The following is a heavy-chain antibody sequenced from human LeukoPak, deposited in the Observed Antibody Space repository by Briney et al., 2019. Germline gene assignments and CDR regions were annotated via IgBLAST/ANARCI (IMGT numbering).Heavy chain of an antibody. J-gene: IGHJ4*02. CDR1: GGSISSNW. V-gene: IGHV4-4*02. D-gene: IGHD3-3*01. Sequence: PSETLSLTCAVSGGSISSNWWSWVRQPPGKGLEWIGEIDHSGSTNYNPSLKSRVTISVDTSKNQFSLKLSSVTAADTAVYYCARGRRNYDFWSGYYGRYYFDYWGQGTLVTVSS. CDR3: ARGRRNYDFWSGYYGRYYFDY. CDR2: IDHSGST.